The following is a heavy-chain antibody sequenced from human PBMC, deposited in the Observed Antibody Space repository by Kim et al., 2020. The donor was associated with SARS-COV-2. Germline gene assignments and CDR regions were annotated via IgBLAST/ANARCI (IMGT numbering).Heavy chain of an antibody. Sequence: TNYAQKLQGRVTMTTDTSTSTAYMELRSLRSDDTAVYYCARQGYSNYHDYWGQGTLVTVSS. J-gene: IGHJ4*02. CDR2: T. D-gene: IGHD5-18*01. CDR3: ARQGYSNYHDY. V-gene: IGHV1-18*01.